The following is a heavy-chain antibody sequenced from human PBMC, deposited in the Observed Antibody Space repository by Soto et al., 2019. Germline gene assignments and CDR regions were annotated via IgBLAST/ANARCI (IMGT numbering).Heavy chain of an antibody. CDR1: HGSVIRDY. J-gene: IGHJ6*02. D-gene: IGHD3-10*01. Sequence: PPETLSLTCTASHGSVIRDYGSWIRPPPGEGLEWIGVFYYGGSTSYNPYLKSRVNISLDRSKKQISLNQTSVTAADTDIYSCARGDYSSSGIGMDVWGQGTTVTVSS. CDR2: FYYGGST. CDR3: ARGDYSSSGIGMDV. V-gene: IGHV4-59*02.